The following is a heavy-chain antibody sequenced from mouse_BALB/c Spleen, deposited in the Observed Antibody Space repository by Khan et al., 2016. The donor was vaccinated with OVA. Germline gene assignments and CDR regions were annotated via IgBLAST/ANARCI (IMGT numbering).Heavy chain of an antibody. CDR2: IAPGSGST. CDR3: ARENDCGSSCYALDY. J-gene: IGHJ4*01. Sequence: DLVKPGASVKLSCKASGYTFPSYWLNWIKQRPGQGLEWIGRIAPGSGSTYYNEMFKGKATLTVDTSSSTAYIQLSSLSSEDSAVYFCARENDCGSSCYALDYWGQGTTVTVSS. D-gene: IGHD1-1*01. CDR1: GYTFPSYW. V-gene: IGHV1S41*01.